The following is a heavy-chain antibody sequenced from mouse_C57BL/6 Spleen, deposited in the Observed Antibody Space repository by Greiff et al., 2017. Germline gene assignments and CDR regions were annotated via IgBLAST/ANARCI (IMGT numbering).Heavy chain of an antibody. Sequence: QVQLQQPGAELVRPGSSVKLSCKASGYTFTSYWMDWVKQRPGQGLEWIGNIYPSDSETHYNQKFKDKDTLTVDKSSSTAYMQLSSLTSEDSAVYYCARLGDPYYFDYWGQGTTLTVAS. J-gene: IGHJ2*01. D-gene: IGHD4-1*01. CDR1: GYTFTSYW. CDR3: ARLGDPYYFDY. V-gene: IGHV1-61*01. CDR2: IYPSDSET.